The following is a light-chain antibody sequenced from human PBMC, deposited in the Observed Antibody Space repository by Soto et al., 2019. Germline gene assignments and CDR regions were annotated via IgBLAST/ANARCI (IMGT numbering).Light chain of an antibody. CDR3: CSYAGSTPHYV. J-gene: IGLJ1*01. Sequence: QSALTQPASVSGSPGQSITISCTGTSSDLGSYNLVSWYQQHPDKAPKLMIYEGSQRPSGVSNRFSGSKSGNTASLTISGLQDEDEADYYCCSYAGSTPHYVFGTGTKLTVL. V-gene: IGLV2-23*01. CDR1: SSDLGSYNL. CDR2: EGS.